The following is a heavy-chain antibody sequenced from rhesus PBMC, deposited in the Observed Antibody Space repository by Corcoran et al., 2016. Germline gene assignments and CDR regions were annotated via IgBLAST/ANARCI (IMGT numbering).Heavy chain of an antibody. J-gene: IGHJ5-2*02. CDR2: ISGGSETT. CDR1: GSSLSSNY. CDR3: ARDAVSLDV. V-gene: IGHV4-147*01. Sequence: QVQLQESGPGLVKPSATLPLTCAVPGSSLSSNYWTWIRQPPGKGLEWSGYISGGSETTSYNPSLRGRVTIAKDTSQNQFSLKLSSVTAADTAVYYCARDAVSLDVWGRGVLVTVSS.